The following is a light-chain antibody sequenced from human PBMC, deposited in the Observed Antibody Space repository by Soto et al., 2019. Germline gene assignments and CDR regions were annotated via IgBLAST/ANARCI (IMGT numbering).Light chain of an antibody. Sequence: DIQMTQSPSTLSASLGDRVTITCRASQSISRWLAWYQQKPGKAPKLLIYKASSLESRVPSRFSGSGSATEFALTIISRQPDDSATYYVQQYNSDSPYTFGQVTKLEIK. V-gene: IGKV1-5*03. J-gene: IGKJ2*01. CDR3: QQYNSDSPYT. CDR1: QSISRW. CDR2: KAS.